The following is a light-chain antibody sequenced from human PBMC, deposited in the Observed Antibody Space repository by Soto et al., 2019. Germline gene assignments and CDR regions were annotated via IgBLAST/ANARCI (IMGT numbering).Light chain of an antibody. Sequence: DIQMTQYTSSLSASLGDRVTITCRASRTIDNYLNWYQQKPGRAPELLVYGSSRLESGVPSRFTGGGSGTHFTLTISGLQPEDFATYFCQQSYITPITFGQGTRLEIK. CDR3: QQSYITPIT. J-gene: IGKJ5*01. CDR2: GSS. V-gene: IGKV1-39*01. CDR1: RTIDNY.